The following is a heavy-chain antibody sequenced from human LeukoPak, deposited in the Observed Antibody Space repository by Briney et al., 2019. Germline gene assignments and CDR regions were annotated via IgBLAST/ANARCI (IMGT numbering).Heavy chain of an antibody. J-gene: IGHJ5*02. D-gene: IGHD3-10*01. CDR2: ISSSSSTI. Sequence: PGGSLRLSCAASGFTFSSYSMNWVRQAPGKGLEWVSYISSSSSTIYYADSVKGRFTISRDNAKNSLYLQMNSLRAEDTAVYYCAIMVRGPYNWFDPWGQGTLVTVSS. CDR1: GFTFSSYS. V-gene: IGHV3-48*04. CDR3: AIMVRGPYNWFDP.